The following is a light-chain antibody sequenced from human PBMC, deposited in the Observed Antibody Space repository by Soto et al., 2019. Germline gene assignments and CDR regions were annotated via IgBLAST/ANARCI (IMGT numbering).Light chain of an antibody. Sequence: QSILTQPPSVSGAPGQRVTISCAGSSSSIGADYDVHWYQQLPGTAPKLLIHGNNIRPSGVPARFSASKSGTSASLAISGLQAEDAADFYCQSYDSSVRGVVFGGGTKLTVL. CDR2: GNN. V-gene: IGLV1-40*01. J-gene: IGLJ2*01. CDR3: QSYDSSVRGVV. CDR1: SSSIGADYD.